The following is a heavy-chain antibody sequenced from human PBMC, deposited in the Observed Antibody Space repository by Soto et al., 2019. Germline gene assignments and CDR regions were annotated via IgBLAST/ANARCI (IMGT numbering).Heavy chain of an antibody. Sequence: EVQLVESGGGLVQPGGSLRLSCAASGFTFDDYSINWVRQAPGKGLEWVSGISWHGVKIVYADSVKGRFTISRDNAKKSVYLEMNSLRVEDTALYYCTKVHHTVGWHSHFDSWGQGALVTVSS. D-gene: IGHD6-19*01. CDR3: TKVHHTVGWHSHFDS. CDR1: GFTFDDYS. J-gene: IGHJ4*02. CDR2: ISWHGVKI. V-gene: IGHV3-9*01.